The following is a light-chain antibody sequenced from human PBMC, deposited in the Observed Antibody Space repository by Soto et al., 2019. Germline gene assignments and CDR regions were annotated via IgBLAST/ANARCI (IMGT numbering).Light chain of an antibody. CDR2: ATS. V-gene: IGKV1-6*02. J-gene: IGKJ1*01. CDR1: QGIRKD. Sequence: AIQMTQSPSSLSASVGGRVTMTCRASQGIRKDLAWYQQKPGKAPKLLIYATSSLQSGVPSRFSGSGSGRDFTLTISSLQPKDFATYYCLQDYNYPRTFGQGTKVEIK. CDR3: LQDYNYPRT.